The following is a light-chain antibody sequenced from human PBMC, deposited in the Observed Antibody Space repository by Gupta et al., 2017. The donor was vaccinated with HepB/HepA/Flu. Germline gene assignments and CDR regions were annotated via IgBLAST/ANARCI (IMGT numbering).Light chain of an antibody. Sequence: QSVLTQPPSVSGSPGQRVTISCTGSSSNIGAGYVVHWYQQLPGTAPKLLIYGNSNRPSGVPDRVSGSKSGTSASLAITGLQAEDEADYYCQSYDSSLSGPYVFGTGTKVTGL. CDR2: GNS. CDR3: QSYDSSLSGPYV. CDR1: SSNIGAGYV. J-gene: IGLJ1*01. V-gene: IGLV1-40*01.